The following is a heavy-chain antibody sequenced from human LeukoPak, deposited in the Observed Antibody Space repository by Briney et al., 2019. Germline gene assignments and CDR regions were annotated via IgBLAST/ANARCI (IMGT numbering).Heavy chain of an antibody. Sequence: PGGSLRLSCAASGFTVSSNYMSWVRQAPGKGLEWVSVIYSGGSTYYADSVKGRFTISRHNSKNTLYLQMNSLRAEDTAVYYCARALNYDSSGYYYDKYYYYYYMDVWGKGTTVTVSS. CDR2: IYSGGST. CDR3: ARALNYDSSGYYYDKYYYYYYMDV. CDR1: GFTVSSNY. V-gene: IGHV3-53*04. D-gene: IGHD3-22*01. J-gene: IGHJ6*03.